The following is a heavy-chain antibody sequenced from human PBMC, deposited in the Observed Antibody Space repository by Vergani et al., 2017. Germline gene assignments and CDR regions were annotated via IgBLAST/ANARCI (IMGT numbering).Heavy chain of an antibody. D-gene: IGHD3-10*01. CDR3: GVIMVRSPRPDNWFDS. Sequence: QIQLQESGPGLVKPSETLSLTCSVSGYSISRGFYWAWIRQTPEKGLEWIGGMFHTGEASNSPSLQSRVAFSKDTSKNQFSRQLTSVTAADTAVYFCGVIMVRSPRPDNWFDSWGRGTLVTVSS. J-gene: IGHJ5*01. CDR1: GYSISRGFY. CDR2: MFHTGEA. V-gene: IGHV4-38-2*02.